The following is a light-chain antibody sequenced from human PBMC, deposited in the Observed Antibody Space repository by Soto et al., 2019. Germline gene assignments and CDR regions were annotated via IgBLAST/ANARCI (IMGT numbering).Light chain of an antibody. CDR3: QQYGSSPRT. CDR2: GAS. Sequence: PGAVSMSKEERAILYGKASQTVSSSSLAWYQQKPGQAPRLLIFGASTRAAGFPDRFSGSGSGTDFTLTISRLEPEDFAVYYCQQYGSSPRTFGLGTKVDIK. V-gene: IGKV3-20*01. CDR1: QTVSSSS. J-gene: IGKJ1*01.